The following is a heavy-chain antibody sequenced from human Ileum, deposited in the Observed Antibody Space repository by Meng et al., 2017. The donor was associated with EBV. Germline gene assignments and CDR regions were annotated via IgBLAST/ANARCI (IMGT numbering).Heavy chain of an antibody. J-gene: IGHJ4*02. CDR3: ARVGQWLPIDY. D-gene: IGHD6-19*01. CDR2: IYHSGST. CDR1: GGSSRSSNW. V-gene: IGHV4-4*02. Sequence: VPVQDPCPGLVRTSGTRSIPCAVSGGSSRSSNWWSWVRQPLGKGLEWIGEIYHSGSTNYTLSLKSRVTMSVDKSKNQFSLHLSSVTAADTAVYYCARVGQWLPIDYWGQGTLVTVSS.